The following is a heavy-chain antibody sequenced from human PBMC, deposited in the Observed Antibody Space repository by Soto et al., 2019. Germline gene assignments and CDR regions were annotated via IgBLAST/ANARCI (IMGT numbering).Heavy chain of an antibody. CDR3: ARNRCSGGSCAYWYFDL. CDR1: GGTFSSYT. V-gene: IGHV1-69*02. CDR2: IIPILGIA. D-gene: IGHD2-15*01. J-gene: IGHJ2*01. Sequence: QVQLVQSGAEVKKPGSSVKVSCKASGGTFSSYTISWVRQAPGQGLEWMGRIIPILGIANYAQKFQGRVKIPAEKSTSTAYMELSSLRSEDTAVYYCARNRCSGGSCAYWYFDLWGRGTLVTGSS.